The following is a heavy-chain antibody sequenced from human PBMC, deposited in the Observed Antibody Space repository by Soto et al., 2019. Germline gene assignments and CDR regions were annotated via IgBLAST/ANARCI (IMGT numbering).Heavy chain of an antibody. D-gene: IGHD1-1*01. J-gene: IGHJ6*02. CDR1: GYTFTSYD. CDR2: MNPNSGNT. Sequence: QVQLVQSGAEVKKPGASVKVSCKASGYTFTSYDINWVRQATGQGLEWMGWMNPNSGNTGYAQKFQGRVTMTRNTSISTAYMGLSSLRSEDPAVYYCARERTGTTSMDVWGQGTTVTVSS. CDR3: ARERTGTTSMDV. V-gene: IGHV1-8*01.